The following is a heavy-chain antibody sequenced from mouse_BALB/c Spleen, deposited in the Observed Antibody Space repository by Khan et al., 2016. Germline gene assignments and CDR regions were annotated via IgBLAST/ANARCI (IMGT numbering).Heavy chain of an antibody. V-gene: IGHV1-62-2*01. J-gene: IGHJ4*01. D-gene: IGHD2-1*01. CDR2: FYPLSGSI. Sequence: QVQLQQSGAGLVKPGASVKLSCKASGYTFTEYIIHWVKQRPGQGLEWIGWFYPLSGSIKYNEKFKDKATLTADKSSSTVYMELSRLTSDDSAVCFSARQDGNPYCAMDDWGQGTSVTVSS. CDR1: GYTFTEYI. CDR3: ARQDGNPYCAMDD.